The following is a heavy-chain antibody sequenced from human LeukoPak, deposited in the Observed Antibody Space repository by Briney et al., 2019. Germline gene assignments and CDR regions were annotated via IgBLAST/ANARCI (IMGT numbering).Heavy chain of an antibody. CDR1: GYTFTSYG. D-gene: IGHD3-10*01. CDR3: ARSGLWGSGSYTYDY. CDR2: ISAYNGNT. V-gene: IGHV1-18*04. J-gene: IGHJ4*02. Sequence: EASVKVSFKASGYTFTSYGISWVRQAPGQGVEWMGWISAYNGNTNYAQKLQGRVTITTDTSTSTAYMELRSLRSDDTAVYYCARSGLWGSGSYTYDYWGQGTLVTVSS.